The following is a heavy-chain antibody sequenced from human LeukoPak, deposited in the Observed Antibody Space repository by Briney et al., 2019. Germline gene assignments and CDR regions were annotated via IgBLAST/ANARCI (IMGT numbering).Heavy chain of an antibody. CDR3: ARGVAWLTGFDL. J-gene: IGHJ2*01. V-gene: IGHV4-39*07. CDR2: IYYSGST. D-gene: IGHD1-14*01. CDR1: GGSVSSDSYY. Sequence: SSETLSLTCTVSGGSVSSDSYYWAWIRQPPGKGLEWIASIYYSGSTYYNPSLKSRVTISVDTSKNQFSLKLSSVTAADTAVYYCARGVAWLTGFDLWGRGTLVTVSS.